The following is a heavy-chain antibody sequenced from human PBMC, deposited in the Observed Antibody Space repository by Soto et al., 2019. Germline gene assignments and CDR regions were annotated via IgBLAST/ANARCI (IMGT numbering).Heavy chain of an antibody. J-gene: IGHJ4*02. CDR2: ISWNSGSI. D-gene: IGHD3-10*01. Sequence: GGSLRLSCAASGFTFDDYAMHWVRQAPGKGLEWVSGISWNSGSIGYADSVKGRFTISRDNAKNSLYLQMNSLRAEDTALYYCAKGSYSRWLQIDYWGQGTLVTVSS. V-gene: IGHV3-9*01. CDR1: GFTFDDYA. CDR3: AKGSYSRWLQIDY.